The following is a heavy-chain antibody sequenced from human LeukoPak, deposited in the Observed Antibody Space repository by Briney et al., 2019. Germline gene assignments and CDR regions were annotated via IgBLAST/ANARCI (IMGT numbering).Heavy chain of an antibody. D-gene: IGHD3-22*01. J-gene: IGHJ4*02. V-gene: IGHV4-61*01. CDR1: GGSVSSGSYY. Sequence: SETLSLTCTVSGGSVSSGSYYWSWIRQPPGKGLEWIGYIYYSGSTNYNPSLKSRVTISVDTSKNQFSLKLSSVTAADTAVYYCARLGYYDNSGTFDYWGQGTLVTVSS. CDR3: ARLGYYDNSGTFDY. CDR2: IYYSGST.